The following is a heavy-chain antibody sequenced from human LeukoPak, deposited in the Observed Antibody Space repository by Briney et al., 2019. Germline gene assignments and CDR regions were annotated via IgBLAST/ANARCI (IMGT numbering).Heavy chain of an antibody. CDR2: IHTSGST. CDR3: ARGEEQWLATLDY. J-gene: IGHJ4*02. V-gene: IGHV4-4*07. D-gene: IGHD6-19*01. Sequence: SETLSLTCTVSSGSISNYDWSWIRQPAGKGLEWIGRIHTSGSTNYNPSLKSRVTISVDTSKNQFSLKLSSVTAADTAVYYCARGEEQWLATLDYWGQGTLVTVSS. CDR1: SGSISNYD.